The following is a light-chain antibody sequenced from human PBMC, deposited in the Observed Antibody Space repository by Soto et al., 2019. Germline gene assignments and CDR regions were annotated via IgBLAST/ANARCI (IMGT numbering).Light chain of an antibody. Sequence: DIQMTQSPSTLSGSVGDRVTITCRASQTISSWLAWYQQKPGKAPKLLIYKASTLKSGVPSRFSGSGSGTEFTLTIRSLQPDDFATYYCQHYNSYSEAFGQGTKVDI. CDR3: QHYNSYSEA. CDR2: KAS. CDR1: QTISSW. J-gene: IGKJ1*01. V-gene: IGKV1-5*03.